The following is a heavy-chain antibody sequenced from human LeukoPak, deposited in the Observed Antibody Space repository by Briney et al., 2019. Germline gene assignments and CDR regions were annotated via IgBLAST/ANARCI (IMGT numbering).Heavy chain of an antibody. CDR1: GGSFSGYY. D-gene: IGHD3-22*01. CDR3: ARGSPRSVVVIRLPFDY. V-gene: IGHV4-34*01. CDR2: INHSGST. J-gene: IGHJ4*02. Sequence: SETLSLTCAVYGGSFSGYYWSWIRQPPGKGLEWIGEINHSGSTNYNPSLKSRVTISVDTSKNQFSLKLSSVTAADTAVYYCARGSPRSVVVIRLPFDYWGQGTLVTDSS.